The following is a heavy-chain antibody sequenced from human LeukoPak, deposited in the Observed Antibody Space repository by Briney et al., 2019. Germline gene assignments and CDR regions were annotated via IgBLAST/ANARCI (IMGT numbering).Heavy chain of an antibody. Sequence: SETLSLTCAVYGGSFSGYYWSWIRQPPGKGLEWIGEIYHSGSTNYNPSLKSRVTISVDTSKNQFSLKVNSVTAAGTATYYCAREVAAGSYRGFDYWGQGTLVTVSS. V-gene: IGHV4-34*01. CDR3: AREVAAGSYRGFDY. J-gene: IGHJ4*02. D-gene: IGHD6-19*01. CDR1: GGSFSGYY. CDR2: IYHSGST.